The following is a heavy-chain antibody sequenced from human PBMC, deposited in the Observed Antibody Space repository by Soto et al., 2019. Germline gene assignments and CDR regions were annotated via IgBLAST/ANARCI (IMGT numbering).Heavy chain of an antibody. Sequence: PSETLSLTCAVSGYSISSSNWWGWIRQPPGKGLEWIGYIYYSGTTYYNPSLKSRVTMSVDTSKNQFSLKLSYVTAADAAVYCCARPGVRFFVWLPEGALDFWGPGTMGT. V-gene: IGHV4-28*01. CDR1: GYSISSSNW. CDR2: IYYSGTT. CDR3: ARPGVRFFVWLPEGALDF. D-gene: IGHD3-9*01. J-gene: IGHJ3*01.